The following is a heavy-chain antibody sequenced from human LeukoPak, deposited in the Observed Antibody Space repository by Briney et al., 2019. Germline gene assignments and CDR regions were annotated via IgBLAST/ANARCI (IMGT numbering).Heavy chain of an antibody. D-gene: IGHD6-19*01. CDR1: GFDFSNNG. Sequence: PGGSLRLSCGASGFDFSNNGMHWVRQAPGKGLEWVAFIRYDAANQYYADSVKGRFTISRDNSKNTLYLQMDSLRSEDTAIYHCAQDIAVSDSYFDYWGPGSLVSVSS. J-gene: IGHJ4*02. CDR2: IRYDAANQ. V-gene: IGHV3-30*02. CDR3: AQDIAVSDSYFDY.